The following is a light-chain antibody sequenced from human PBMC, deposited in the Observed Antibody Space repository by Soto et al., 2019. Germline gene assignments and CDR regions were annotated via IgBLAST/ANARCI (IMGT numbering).Light chain of an antibody. CDR2: AAS. CDR3: QQRYSTPLLT. J-gene: IGKJ4*01. Sequence: IQMTQSPSSLSASVGDRVTITCRASKSISNYLNWYQQKPGKAPKLLIYAASSLQSGVPSMFSGSGSGTDFTLTISSLQPEDFATYYCQQRYSTPLLTFGGGTKVEIK. V-gene: IGKV1-39*01. CDR1: KSISNY.